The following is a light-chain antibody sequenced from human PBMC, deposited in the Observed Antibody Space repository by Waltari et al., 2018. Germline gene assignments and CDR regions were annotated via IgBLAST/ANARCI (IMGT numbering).Light chain of an antibody. CDR3: QVWDSSSDHPGV. CDR1: NIGRKS. J-gene: IGLJ6*01. V-gene: IGLV3-21*04. Sequence: SYVLTQPPSVSVAPGNTARITCGGNNIGRKSVHWYQQKPGHTPVLVIYYASDRPSGIPERFSGSNSGNTATLTISRVEAGDEADYYCQVWDSSSDHPGVFGSGTKVTVL. CDR2: YAS.